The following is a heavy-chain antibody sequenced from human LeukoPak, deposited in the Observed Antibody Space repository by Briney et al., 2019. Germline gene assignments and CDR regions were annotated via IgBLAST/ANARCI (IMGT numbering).Heavy chain of an antibody. J-gene: IGHJ4*02. V-gene: IGHV4-4*07. CDR1: GGSISSYY. CDR3: ARGYIAAAGISFDY. CDR2: IYTSGST. Sequence: SETLSLTCPVSGGSISSYYWSWIRQPAGKGLEWIGRIYTSGSTNYNPSLKSRVTMSVDTSKNQFSLKLSSVTAADTAVYYCARGYIAAAGISFDYWGQGTLVTVSS. D-gene: IGHD6-13*01.